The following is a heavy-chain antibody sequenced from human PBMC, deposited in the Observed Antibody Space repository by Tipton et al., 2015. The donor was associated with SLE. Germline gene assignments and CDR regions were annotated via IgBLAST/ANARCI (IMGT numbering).Heavy chain of an antibody. V-gene: IGHV3-74*01. D-gene: IGHD4-17*01. CDR2: INLDGSGT. Sequence: SLRLSCAASGFTFDDYAMHWVRQAPGKGLFWVSRINLDGSGTSGTIYADSVKGRFTVSRDNARNTLFLQMNSLKTEDTAVYYCTTGSLTVITGAEDWWGQGTLVTVSS. CDR3: TTGSLTVITGAEDW. J-gene: IGHJ4*02. CDR1: GFTFDDYA.